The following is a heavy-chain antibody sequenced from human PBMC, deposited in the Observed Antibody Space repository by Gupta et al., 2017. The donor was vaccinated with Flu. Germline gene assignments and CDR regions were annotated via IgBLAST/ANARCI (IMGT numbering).Heavy chain of an antibody. V-gene: IGHV1-18*01. J-gene: IGHJ6*02. Sequence: VRQGPGQGLEWMGWISAYNGNTNYAQKLQGRVTMTTDTSTSTAYMELRSLRSDDTAVYYCARGKLERSGMDVWGQGTTVTVSS. CDR3: ARGKLERSGMDV. CDR2: ISAYNGNT. D-gene: IGHD1-1*01.